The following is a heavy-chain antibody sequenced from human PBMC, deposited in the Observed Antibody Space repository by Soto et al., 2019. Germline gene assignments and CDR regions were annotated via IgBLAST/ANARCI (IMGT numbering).Heavy chain of an antibody. CDR1: GYTFSSYY. D-gene: IGHD4-17*01. V-gene: IGHV1-46*01. Sequence: QVQLVQSGAEVKKPGASVKVSCKASGYTFSSYYMHWVRQAPGQGLEWMGIINARGGSTSYAQKFQGRVTMTRDTSTSTVYMELRSLTSEDTAVYYCARGHKTTETTTDWYFDLWDRGSLVTVSS. CDR3: ARGHKTTETTTDWYFDL. CDR2: INARGGST. J-gene: IGHJ2*01.